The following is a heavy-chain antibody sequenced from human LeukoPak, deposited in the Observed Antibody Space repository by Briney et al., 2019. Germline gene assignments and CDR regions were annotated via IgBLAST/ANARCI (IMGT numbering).Heavy chain of an antibody. Sequence: GGSLRLSCAASGFAISAYTMNWVRQAPGKGLEWVSGISWNSGSIGYADSVKGRFTISRDNAKNSLYLQMNSLRAEDTALYYCAKDIAAAGTGWYFDLWGRGTLVTVSS. J-gene: IGHJ2*01. CDR1: GFAISAYT. D-gene: IGHD6-13*01. V-gene: IGHV3-9*01. CDR2: ISWNSGSI. CDR3: AKDIAAAGTGWYFDL.